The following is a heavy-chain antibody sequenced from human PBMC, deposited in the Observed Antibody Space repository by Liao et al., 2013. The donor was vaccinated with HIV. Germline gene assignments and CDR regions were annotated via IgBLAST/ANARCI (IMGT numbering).Heavy chain of an antibody. Sequence: QVQLQESGSGLVKPSQTLSLTCTVSGGSIIYGGYSWSWIRQPPGKGLEWIGYRYHSGATYYNPSLRSRVTISVHTSQDQISLRLNSVTAADTAVYYCASKVAGAMVAADSWGQGTLVTVSS. J-gene: IGHJ4*02. V-gene: IGHV4-30-2*01. D-gene: IGHD5-18*01. CDR3: ASKVAGAMVAADS. CDR1: GGSIIYGGYS. CDR2: RYHSGAT.